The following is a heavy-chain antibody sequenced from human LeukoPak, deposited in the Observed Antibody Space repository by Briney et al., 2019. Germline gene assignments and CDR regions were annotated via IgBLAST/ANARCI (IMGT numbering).Heavy chain of an antibody. J-gene: IGHJ4*02. Sequence: GGSLRLSCAASGFTFSSYRMNWVRQAPGKGLEWVSYISSSSSTIYYADSVKGRFTISRDNAKNSLYLQMNSLRADDTAVYYCARLDASGLDYWGQGTLVTVSS. CDR2: ISSSSSTI. CDR3: ARLDASGLDY. CDR1: GFTFSSYR. D-gene: IGHD6-19*01. V-gene: IGHV3-48*04.